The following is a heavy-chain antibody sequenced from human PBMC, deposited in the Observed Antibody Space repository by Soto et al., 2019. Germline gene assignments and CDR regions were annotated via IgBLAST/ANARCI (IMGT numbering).Heavy chain of an antibody. D-gene: IGHD3-22*01. J-gene: IGHJ4*02. CDR3: ARDYDSSGYPRYYFDY. V-gene: IGHV3-33*01. Sequence: QVQLVASGGGVVQPGRSLRLSCAASGFTFSSYGMHWVRQAPGKGLEWVAVIWYDGSNKYYADSVKGRFTISRDNSKNTLYLQMNSLRDEDTDVYYCARDYDSSGYPRYYFDYWGQGTLGTVSS. CDR1: GFTFSSYG. CDR2: IWYDGSNK.